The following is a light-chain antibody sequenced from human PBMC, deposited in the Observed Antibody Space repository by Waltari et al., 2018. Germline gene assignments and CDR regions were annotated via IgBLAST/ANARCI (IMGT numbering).Light chain of an antibody. CDR2: HAS. J-gene: IGKJ1*01. CDR3: QQGSAFPPT. V-gene: IGKV1-12*01. Sequence: EIQMTQSPSSVSASAGDTVSITCRASQAISSWLAWYQQKPGDSPNLLIHHASNLQSGVPSRFSGSGSGTDFTLTISSLRPEDSATYYCQQGSAFPPTFGQGTKVEV. CDR1: QAISSW.